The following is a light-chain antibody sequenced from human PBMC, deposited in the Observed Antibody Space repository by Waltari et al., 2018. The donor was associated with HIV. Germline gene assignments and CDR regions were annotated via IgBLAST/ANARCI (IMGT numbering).Light chain of an antibody. Sequence: EIVMTQSPGTLSVSPGARATLYCRASLSVRTKLAWSQQKPGQAPRALIYGASTRATGIPGRFSGSGSGTEFTLTINSLQSEDFAVYYCQQYNNWPRTFGQGTKVEIE. CDR2: GAS. V-gene: IGKV3-15*01. J-gene: IGKJ1*01. CDR1: LSVRTK. CDR3: QQYNNWPRT.